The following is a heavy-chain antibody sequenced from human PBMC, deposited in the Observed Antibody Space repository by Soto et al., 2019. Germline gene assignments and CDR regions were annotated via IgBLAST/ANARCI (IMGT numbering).Heavy chain of an antibody. CDR2: INSDGSST. CDR3: VRTSLVVAAATREDY. V-gene: IGHV3-74*01. CDR1: GFTFSSYW. Sequence: EVQLVESGGGLVQPGESLRLSCAASGFTFSSYWMHWVRQAPGKGLVWVSRINSDGSSTSYAGSVKGRFTISRDNDKNTMNLQMNGLRAEDWAVYYCVRTSLVVAAATREDYWGQGTLVTVSS. D-gene: IGHD2-15*01. J-gene: IGHJ4*02.